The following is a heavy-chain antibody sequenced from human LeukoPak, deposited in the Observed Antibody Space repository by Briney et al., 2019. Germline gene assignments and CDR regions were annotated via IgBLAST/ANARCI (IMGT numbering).Heavy chain of an antibody. J-gene: IGHJ3*02. D-gene: IGHD3-22*01. CDR2: TYYRSKWYN. V-gene: IGHV6-1*01. Sequence: SQTLSLSCAISGDSVSSNSAAWNWIRQSPSRGLEWLGRTYYRSKWYNDYAVSVKSRITINPDTSKNQFSLQLNSVTPEDTAVYYCARDLVDSSGYTDAFDIWGQGTMVTVSS. CDR1: GDSVSSNSAA. CDR3: ARDLVDSSGYTDAFDI.